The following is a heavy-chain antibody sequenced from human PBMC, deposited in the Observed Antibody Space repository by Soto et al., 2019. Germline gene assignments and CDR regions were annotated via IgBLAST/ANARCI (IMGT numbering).Heavy chain of an antibody. CDR3: TTWGCFDFWSGYYWAGYYYYGMDV. D-gene: IGHD3-3*01. Sequence: GGSLRLSCAASGFTFSNAWMNWVRQAPGKGLEWVGRIKSKTDGGTTDYAAPVKGRFTISRDDSKNTLYLQMNSLKTEDTAVYYFTTWGCFDFWSGYYWAGYYYYGMDVWGQGTTVTVSS. CDR1: GFTFSNAW. CDR2: IKSKTDGGTT. J-gene: IGHJ6*02. V-gene: IGHV3-15*07.